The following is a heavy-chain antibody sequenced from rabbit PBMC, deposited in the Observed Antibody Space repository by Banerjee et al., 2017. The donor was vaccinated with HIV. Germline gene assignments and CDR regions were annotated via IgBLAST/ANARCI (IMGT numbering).Heavy chain of an antibody. D-gene: IGHD1-1*01. V-gene: IGHV1S45*01. CDR2: IYSGNGNT. Sequence: EESGGGLVQPEGSLTLTCTASGFSFSSSYWISWVRQAPGKGLEWIGCIYSGNGNTYYASWAKGRFTISKASSTTVTLQMTSLTAADTATYFCVRSSTDYWDLWGPGTLVTVS. J-gene: IGHJ6*01. CDR1: GFSFSSSYW. CDR3: VRSSTDYWDL.